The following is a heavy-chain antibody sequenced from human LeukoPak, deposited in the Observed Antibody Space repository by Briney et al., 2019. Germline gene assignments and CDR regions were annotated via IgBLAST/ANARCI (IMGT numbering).Heavy chain of an antibody. D-gene: IGHD3-10*01. CDR3: ARWILYSSGSYSDY. Sequence: SETLSLTCTVSGGSISSYYWSWIRQPPGKGLEWIGYMHYSGSTNYNPSLKSRVTISVDTSKNQFSLMLSSVTAADTAVYYCARWILYSSGSYSDYWGQGTLVTVSS. V-gene: IGHV4-59*01. CDR2: MHYSGST. J-gene: IGHJ4*02. CDR1: GGSISSYY.